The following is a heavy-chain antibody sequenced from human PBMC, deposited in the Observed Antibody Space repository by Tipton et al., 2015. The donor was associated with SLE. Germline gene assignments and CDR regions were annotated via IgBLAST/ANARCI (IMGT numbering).Heavy chain of an antibody. D-gene: IGHD3-22*01. J-gene: IGHJ6*03. V-gene: IGHV3-48*03. CDR3: TSIRGYYYMDV. CDR1: GFTFSISE. Sequence: SLRLSCATSGFTFSISEVSWVRQAPGKGLEWLSYISGSASTIYYADSVKGRFTISRDNAKDSLYLQMNSLRAEDTAVYYCTSIRGYYYMDVWGKGTTVIVSS. CDR2: ISGSASTI.